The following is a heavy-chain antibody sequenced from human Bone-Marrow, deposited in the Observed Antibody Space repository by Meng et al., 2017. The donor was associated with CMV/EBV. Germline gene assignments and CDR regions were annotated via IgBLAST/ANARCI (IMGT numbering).Heavy chain of an antibody. J-gene: IGHJ4*02. CDR2: IIPILGIA. CDR3: AISVGRFDY. CDR1: GGAFSRYT. D-gene: IGHD1-26*01. Sequence: GTCKALGGAFSRYTISWVRQAPGQGLEWMGRIIPILGIANYAQKFQGRVTITADKSTSTAYMELSSLRSEDTAVYYCAISVGRFDYWGQGTLVTVSS. V-gene: IGHV1-69*02.